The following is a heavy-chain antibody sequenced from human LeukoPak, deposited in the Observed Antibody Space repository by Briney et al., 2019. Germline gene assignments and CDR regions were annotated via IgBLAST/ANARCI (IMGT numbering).Heavy chain of an antibody. CDR1: GFTFSSQG. D-gene: IGHD6-13*01. CDR3: AKDFAIAAAGTDY. J-gene: IGHJ4*02. V-gene: IGHV3-30*18. CDR2: ISYDGSNK. Sequence: GGSLRLSCAASGFTFSSQGMHWVRQAPGKGLEWVAVISYDGSNKYYADSVKGRFTISRDNSENTLYLQMNSLRAEDTAVYYCAKDFAIAAAGTDYWGQGTLVTVSS.